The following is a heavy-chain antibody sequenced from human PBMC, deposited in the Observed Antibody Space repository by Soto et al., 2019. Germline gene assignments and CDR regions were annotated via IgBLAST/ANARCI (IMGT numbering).Heavy chain of an antibody. CDR3: ARSNYSSTSCYCSFDY. D-gene: IGHD2-2*01. CDR2: INPNSGGT. CDR1: GYTFTGYY. J-gene: IGHJ4*02. V-gene: IGHV1-2*04. Sequence: GASVKVSCKASGYTFTGYYMHWVRQAPGQGLEWMGWINPNSGGTNYAQKFQGWVTMTRDTSISTAYMELSRLRSDDTAVYYCARSNYSSTSCYCSFDYWGQGTLVTVSS.